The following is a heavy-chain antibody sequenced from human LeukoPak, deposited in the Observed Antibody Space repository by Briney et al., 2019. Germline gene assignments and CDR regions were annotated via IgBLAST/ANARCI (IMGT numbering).Heavy chain of an antibody. CDR2: ISYDGSNK. Sequence: QSGGSLRLSCAASGFTFSSYGMHWVRQAPGKGLEWVAVISYDGSNKYYADSVKGRFTISRDNSKNTLYLQMNSLRAEDTAVYYCAGSGIAVAGTRFGLGFPSYYFDYWGQGTLVTVSS. J-gene: IGHJ4*02. CDR1: GFTFSSYG. D-gene: IGHD6-19*01. V-gene: IGHV3-30*19. CDR3: AGSGIAVAGTRFGLGFPSYYFDY.